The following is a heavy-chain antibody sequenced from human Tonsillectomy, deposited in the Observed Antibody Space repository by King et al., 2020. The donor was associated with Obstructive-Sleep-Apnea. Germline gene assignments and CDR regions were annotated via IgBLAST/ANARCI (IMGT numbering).Heavy chain of an antibody. V-gene: IGHV3-30*02. Sequence: VQLVESAGGVVQAGGSRRLSCAAVGLSFRSSGMQWGRQAPGKGLEWGAFKGFDGSHKYYAESVKGRFTISRDNSKNTLYLQMNSLRDEGTAVYYCAKVSEELGSSGFHYWGQGTLVTVSS. D-gene: IGHD3-22*01. CDR1: GLSFRSSG. CDR2: KGFDGSHK. J-gene: IGHJ4*02. CDR3: AKVSEELGSSGFHY.